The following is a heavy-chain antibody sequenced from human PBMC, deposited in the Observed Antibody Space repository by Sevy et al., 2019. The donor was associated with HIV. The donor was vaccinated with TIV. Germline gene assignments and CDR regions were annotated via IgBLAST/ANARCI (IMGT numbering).Heavy chain of an antibody. CDR1: GFTFSNYA. D-gene: IGHD2-2*01. CDR3: AKVDVVVPVADYGLDV. Sequence: GGSLRLSCAASGFTFSNYAMSWVRQAPGKGLEWVSSISRSGGRIHYADSVKGRFTISRDNSKNTLYLQMNSLRAEETAVYYCAKVDVVVPVADYGLDVWGQGTTVTVSS. CDR2: ISRSGGRI. J-gene: IGHJ6*02. V-gene: IGHV3-23*01.